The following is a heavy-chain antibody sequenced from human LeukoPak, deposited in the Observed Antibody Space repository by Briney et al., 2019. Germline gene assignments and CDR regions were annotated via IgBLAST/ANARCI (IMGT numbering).Heavy chain of an antibody. CDR1: GFTFSSYS. V-gene: IGHV3-21*01. J-gene: IGHJ4*02. D-gene: IGHD2-2*01. Sequence: PGGSLRLSCAASGFTFSSYSMNWVRQAPGKGLEWVSSIDSSGTYIYYTDSVKGRFTISRDNAKTSLYLQMNSLRAEDTAVYYCARVCSTSCYGSFDSWGQGTLVTVSS. CDR3: ARVCSTSCYGSFDS. CDR2: IDSSGTYI.